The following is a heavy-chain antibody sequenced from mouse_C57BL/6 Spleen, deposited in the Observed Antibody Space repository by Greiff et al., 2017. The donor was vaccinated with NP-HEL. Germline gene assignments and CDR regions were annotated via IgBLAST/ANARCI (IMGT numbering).Heavy chain of an antibody. CDR1: SYAFSSSW. D-gene: IGHD1-1*01. Sequence: QVQLKQSGPELVKPGASVKISCKASSYAFSSSWMNWVKQRPGKGLEWIGRIYPGDGDTNYNGKFKGKATLTADKSSSTAYMQLSSLTSEDSAVYFCATVFFDYWGQGTTLTVSS. J-gene: IGHJ2*01. V-gene: IGHV1-82*01. CDR2: IYPGDGDT. CDR3: ATVFFDY.